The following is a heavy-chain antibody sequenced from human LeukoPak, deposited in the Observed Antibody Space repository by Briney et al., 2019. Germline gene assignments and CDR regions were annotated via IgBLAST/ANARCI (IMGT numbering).Heavy chain of an antibody. J-gene: IGHJ4*02. CDR1: GFNFGDYT. D-gene: IGHD6-25*01. CDR2: IQSIPYGGTT. CDR3: ARGSGPAAALDS. V-gene: IGHV3-49*04. Sequence: GGSLRLSCTGSGFNFGDYTVTWVRQAPGKELEWISIIQSIPYGGTTGNAASVQGRFTISRDDSRSAAYLQMDRVKTEDTGVYYCARGSGPAAALDSWGQGVLVTVAP.